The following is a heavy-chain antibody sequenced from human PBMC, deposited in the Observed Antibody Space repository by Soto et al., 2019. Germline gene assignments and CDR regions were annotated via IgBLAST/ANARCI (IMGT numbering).Heavy chain of an antibody. V-gene: IGHV5-51*01. CDR2: IYPGDSHT. CDR3: PRLGFVYDIPTPYCNVLHYYGVHV. J-gene: IGHJ6*02. CDR1: GYSFTSYW. Sequence: PGESLEISCQCSGYSFTSYWIGWVRQMPGKGMEWMGIIYPGDSHTRQSLPLQGQVTITADKSISTAYQEWSSLSASDTAKYYYPRLGFVYDIPTPYCNVLHYYGVHVWGQGSTAT. D-gene: IGHD3-9*01.